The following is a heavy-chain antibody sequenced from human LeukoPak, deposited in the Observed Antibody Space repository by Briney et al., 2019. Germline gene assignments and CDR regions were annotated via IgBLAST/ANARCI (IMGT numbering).Heavy chain of an antibody. J-gene: IGHJ4*02. V-gene: IGHV3-30*18. CDR3: AKDQKWGPADYYFDS. Sequence: GGSLRLSCAASGFTLSNYAMHWVRRAPGKGLEWVTVISTDGKDKKYADSVKGRFAISRDNPKNTLDLQMNSLRAEDTAVYYCAKDQKWGPADYYFDSWGQGTLVTVSS. CDR1: GFTLSNYA. CDR2: ISTDGKDK. D-gene: IGHD2-2*01.